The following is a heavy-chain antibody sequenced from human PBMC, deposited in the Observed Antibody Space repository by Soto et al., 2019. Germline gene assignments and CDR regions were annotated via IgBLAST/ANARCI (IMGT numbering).Heavy chain of an antibody. CDR3: ARGQYCSGGSCPHYYYGMDV. Sequence: QVQLVQSGAEVKKPGSSVKVSCKASGGTFSSYAISWVRQAPGQGLEWMGGIIPIFGTANYAQKFQGRVTITADESTGTAYMEMSSLRSEDTAVYYCARGQYCSGGSCPHYYYGMDVWGQGTTVTVSS. D-gene: IGHD2-15*01. J-gene: IGHJ6*02. CDR1: GGTFSSYA. CDR2: IIPIFGTA. V-gene: IGHV1-69*01.